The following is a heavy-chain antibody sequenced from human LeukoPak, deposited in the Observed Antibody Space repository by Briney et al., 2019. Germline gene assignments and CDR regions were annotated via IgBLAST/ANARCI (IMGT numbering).Heavy chain of an antibody. CDR1: GFNFNSFS. CDR2: ISSSSSYI. CDR3: VIGRMGATLPADY. V-gene: IGHV3-21*01. Sequence: PGGSLRLSCAASGFNFNSFSMNWVRQAPGKGLEWVSSISSSSSYIYYADSVKGRFTISRDNAKNSLYLQMNSLRAEDTAVYYCVIGRMGATLPADYWGQGTLVTVSS. J-gene: IGHJ4*02. D-gene: IGHD1-26*01.